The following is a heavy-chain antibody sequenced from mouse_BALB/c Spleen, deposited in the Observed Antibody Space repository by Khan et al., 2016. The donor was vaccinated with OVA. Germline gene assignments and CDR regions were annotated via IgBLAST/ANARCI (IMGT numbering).Heavy chain of an antibody. J-gene: IGHJ3*01. Sequence: VQLQQSGPGLVKPSQSLSLTCTVTGYSITSDYAWNWIRQFPGNKLEWMGYITYSGSTSYIPSLKSRISITRDTSKNQFFLQLNSGTSEDTATYYCARGRAYWGQGTLVTVSA. V-gene: IGHV3-2*02. CDR2: ITYSGST. D-gene: IGHD3-3*01. CDR3: ARGRAY. CDR1: GYSITSDYA.